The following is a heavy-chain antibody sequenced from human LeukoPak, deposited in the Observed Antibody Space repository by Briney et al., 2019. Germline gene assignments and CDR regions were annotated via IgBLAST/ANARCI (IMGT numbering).Heavy chain of an antibody. CDR2: IYYSGST. CDR1: GGSISSYY. Sequence: SETLSLTCTVSGGSISSYYWSWIRQPPGKGLEWIGYIYYSGSTNYNPSLKSRVTISVETSKNEFSLKLRSVTAADTAVYYCARRSWLVPFDYWGQGTLVTVSS. V-gene: IGHV4-59*12. CDR3: ARRSWLVPFDY. J-gene: IGHJ4*02. D-gene: IGHD6-19*01.